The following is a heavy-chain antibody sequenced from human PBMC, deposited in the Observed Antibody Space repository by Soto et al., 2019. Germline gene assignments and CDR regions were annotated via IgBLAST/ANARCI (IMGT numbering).Heavy chain of an antibody. CDR3: ARDYYGSGSSNWFDP. CDR1: GGSISSYY. CDR2: IYYSGST. J-gene: IGHJ5*02. D-gene: IGHD3-10*01. V-gene: IGHV4-59*01. Sequence: SETLSLTCTVSGGSISSYYWSWIRQPPGKGLEWIGYIYYSGSTNYNPSLKSRVTISVDTSKNQFSLKLSSVTAADTAVYYCARDYYGSGSSNWFDPWGQGTLVTVSS.